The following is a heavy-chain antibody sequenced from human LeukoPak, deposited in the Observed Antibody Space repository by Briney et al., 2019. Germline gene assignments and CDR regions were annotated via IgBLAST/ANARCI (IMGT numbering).Heavy chain of an antibody. V-gene: IGHV4-4*07. CDR1: SGSINDFY. D-gene: IGHD6-13*01. Sequence: SATLSLTCTVSSGSINDFYWSWIRQPAGKGLEWIGRIFTDGSTAYNPSLQSRLTMSIDMSKNQFSLRLTSVTAADTAVYYCARRSPIIAAGDAYDIWGQGTLVTVSS. J-gene: IGHJ3*02. CDR3: ARRSPIIAAGDAYDI. CDR2: IFTDGST.